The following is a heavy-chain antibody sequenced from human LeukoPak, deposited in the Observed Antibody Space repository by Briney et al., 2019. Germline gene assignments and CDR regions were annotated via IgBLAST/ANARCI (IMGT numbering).Heavy chain of an antibody. CDR1: GGSISSYY. CDR2: ICCSGSS. D-gene: IGHD3-22*01. CDR3: ARVIDASSGYYYDY. V-gene: IGHV4-59*01. Sequence: KPSETLSLTCTVSGGSISSYYWSWIRQPPGKGLEWIGYICCSGSSNYNPSLKSRVTISVDTSENQFSLKLSSVTAADTAVYYCARVIDASSGYYYDYWGQGTLFTVSS. J-gene: IGHJ4*02.